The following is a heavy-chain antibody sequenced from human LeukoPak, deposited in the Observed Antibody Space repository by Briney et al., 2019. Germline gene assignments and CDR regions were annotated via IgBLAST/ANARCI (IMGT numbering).Heavy chain of an antibody. CDR3: ARVEWERAFDI. V-gene: IGHV4-34*01. Sequence: PSETLSLTCAVYGGSFSGYYWSWIRQPPGKGLEWIGEINHSGSTNYNPSLKSRVTISVDTSKNQFSLKLSSVTAADTAVYYCARVEWERAFDIWGQGTMVTVSS. D-gene: IGHD1-26*01. J-gene: IGHJ3*02. CDR2: INHSGST. CDR1: GGSFSGYY.